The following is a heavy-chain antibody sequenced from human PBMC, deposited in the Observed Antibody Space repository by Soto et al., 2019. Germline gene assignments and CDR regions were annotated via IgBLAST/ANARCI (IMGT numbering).Heavy chain of an antibody. CDR2: IYYSGNT. CDR3: SRLTNARPGDD. J-gene: IGHJ4*02. D-gene: IGHD2-2*01. V-gene: IGHV4-39*01. Sequence: SETLSLTCTVSGGSITSSNYHWFCSRQPPGKGLELIGTIYYSGNTYYNPSLKSRVTMSMDASKNQFSLTLSSVAVADTAVYYCSRLTNARPGDDWGQGTLVTVSS. CDR1: GGSITSSNYH.